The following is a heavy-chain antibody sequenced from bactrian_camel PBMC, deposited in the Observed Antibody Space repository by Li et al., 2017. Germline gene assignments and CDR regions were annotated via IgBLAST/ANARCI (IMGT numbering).Heavy chain of an antibody. J-gene: IGHJ4*01. CDR1: GFTSCSYY. V-gene: IGHV3-2*01. D-gene: IGHD4*01. CDR2: IYSDGSRE. CDR3: ATCSPTETQYSDSDH. Sequence: HVQLVESGGGLVQPGGSLRLSCAVNGFTSCSYYIYWVRQAPGKGLEWVSSIYSDGSREVYSSFVKGRFAISKDNAENTVYLQMNSLKSEDTALYYCATCSPTETQYSDSDHWGHGTQVT.